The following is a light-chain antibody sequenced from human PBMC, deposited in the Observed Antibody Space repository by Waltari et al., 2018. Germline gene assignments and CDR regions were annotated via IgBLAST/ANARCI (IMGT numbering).Light chain of an antibody. J-gene: IGLJ3*02. CDR3: QTGGHGTWV. V-gene: IGLV4-69*01. Sequence: QRPEKGPRYCMIVNGDGSPSKGVGIPDRVSGSSSGAERYLTISSRQSEDEADYYCQTGGHGTWVFGGGTRLTVL. CDR2: VNGDGSP.